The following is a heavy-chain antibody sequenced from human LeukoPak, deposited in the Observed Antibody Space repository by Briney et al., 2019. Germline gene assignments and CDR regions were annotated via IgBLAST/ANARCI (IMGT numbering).Heavy chain of an antibody. CDR3: ARHNDYASLMDV. Sequence: SETLSLTCTVFGVSVTTSGYYGAWTRQPPGRGLEWIGSISYSGITYYKPSLRGRVTISGDTAKNQFSLKLSSVTAADTAVYYCARHNDYASLMDVWGQGTTVTVSS. CDR1: GVSVTTSGYY. J-gene: IGHJ6*02. CDR2: ISYSGIT. V-gene: IGHV4-39*01. D-gene: IGHD2-2*01.